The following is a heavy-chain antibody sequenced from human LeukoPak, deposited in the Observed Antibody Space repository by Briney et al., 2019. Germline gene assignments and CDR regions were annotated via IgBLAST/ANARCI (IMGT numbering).Heavy chain of an antibody. J-gene: IGHJ4*02. CDR3: ARLPYGGNSAFDF. CDR2: IYYSGST. D-gene: IGHD4-23*01. V-gene: IGHV4-39*01. Sequence: PSETLSLTCTVSGGSISSSSYYWGWIRQPPGKGLEWIGSIYYSGSTYYNPSLKSRVTISVDTSKNQFSLKLSSVTAADTAVYYCARLPYGGNSAFDFWGRGTRVTVSS. CDR1: GGSISSSSYY.